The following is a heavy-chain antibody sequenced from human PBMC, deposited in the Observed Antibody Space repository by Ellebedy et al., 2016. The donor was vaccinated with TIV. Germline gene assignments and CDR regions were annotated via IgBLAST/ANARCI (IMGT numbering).Heavy chain of an antibody. CDR1: GGSFSGYY. CDR2: INHSGST. D-gene: IGHD3-16*01. J-gene: IGHJ5*02. CDR3: ARRVPRGFTWGGWFDP. V-gene: IGHV4-34*01. Sequence: SETLSLXCAVYGGSFSGYYWSWIRQPPGKGLEWIGEINHSGSTNYNPSLKSRVTISVDTSKNQFSLKLSSVTAADTAVYYCARRVPRGFTWGGWFDPWGQGTLVTVSS.